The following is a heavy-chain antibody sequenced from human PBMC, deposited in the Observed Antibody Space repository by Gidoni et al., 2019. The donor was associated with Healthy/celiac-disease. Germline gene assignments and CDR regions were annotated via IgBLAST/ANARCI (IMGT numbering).Heavy chain of an antibody. V-gene: IGHV5-51*01. J-gene: IGHJ6*02. CDR1: GYSFTSYW. CDR3: ASHNYGGYYYYGMDV. Sequence: EVQLVQSGAEVKKPGESLKISCKGSGYSFTSYWIGWVRQMPGKGLEWMGILYPGDSDTRYSPSFQGQVNNSADKSISTAYLEWSSLKASDTAMEYCASHNYGGYYYYGMDVWGQGNTVTVSS. D-gene: IGHD4-17*01. CDR2: LYPGDSDT.